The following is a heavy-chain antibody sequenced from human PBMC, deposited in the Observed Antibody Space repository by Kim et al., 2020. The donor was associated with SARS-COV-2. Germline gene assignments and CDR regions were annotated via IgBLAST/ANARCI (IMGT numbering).Heavy chain of an antibody. CDR2: ISYDGSNK. Sequence: GGSLRLSCAASGFTFSSYGMHWVRQAPGKGLEWVAVISYDGSNKYYADSVKGRFTISRDNSKNTLYLQMNSLRAEDTAVYYCARDGGHYRDAFDIWGQGTMVTVSS. V-gene: IGHV3-33*05. CDR3: ARDGGHYRDAFDI. CDR1: GFTFSSYG. D-gene: IGHD3-16*01. J-gene: IGHJ3*02.